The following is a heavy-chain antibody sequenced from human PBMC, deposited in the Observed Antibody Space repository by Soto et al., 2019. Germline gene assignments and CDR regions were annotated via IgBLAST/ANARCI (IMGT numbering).Heavy chain of an antibody. CDR2: IYHSGST. CDR3: ARGSWFDP. CDR1: GGSISSGGYS. Sequence: SETLSLTCAVSGGSISSGGYSWSWIRQPPGKGLEWIGYIYHSGSTYYNPSLKSRVTISVDRSKNQFSLKLSSVTAADTAVYYCARGSWFDPWGQGTLVTVSS. J-gene: IGHJ5*02. V-gene: IGHV4-30-2*01.